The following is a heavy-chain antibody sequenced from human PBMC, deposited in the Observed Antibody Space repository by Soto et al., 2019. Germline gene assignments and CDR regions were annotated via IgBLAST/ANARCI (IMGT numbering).Heavy chain of an antibody. CDR2: IYHSGST. CDR3: ARGSWFDP. CDR1: GGSISSGGYS. Sequence: SETLSLTCAVSGGSISSGGYSWSWIRQPPGKGLEWIGYIYHSGSTYYNPSLKSRVTISVDRSKNQFSLKLSSVTAADTAVYYCARGSWFDPWGQGTLVTVSS. J-gene: IGHJ5*02. V-gene: IGHV4-30-2*01.